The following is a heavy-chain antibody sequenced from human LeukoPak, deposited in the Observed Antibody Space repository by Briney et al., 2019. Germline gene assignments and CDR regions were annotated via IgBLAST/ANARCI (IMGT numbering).Heavy chain of an antibody. J-gene: IGHJ2*01. CDR3: ARGSYSSSWISPHYFDL. D-gene: IGHD6-13*01. Sequence: PSETLSLTCTVSGGSISPYIWNWIRQPPGKGLEWIGYIYYSGSTNYNPSLKSRVTISVDTSKNQFSLKLSSVTAADTGVYYCARGSYSSSWISPHYFDLWGRGTLVTVSS. V-gene: IGHV4-59*01. CDR1: GGSISPYI. CDR2: IYYSGST.